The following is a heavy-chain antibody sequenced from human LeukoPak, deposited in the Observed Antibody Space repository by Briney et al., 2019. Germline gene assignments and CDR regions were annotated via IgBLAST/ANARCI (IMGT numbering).Heavy chain of an antibody. CDR1: GGSISSGSYY. D-gene: IGHD3-22*01. Sequence: SSETLSLTCTVSGGSISSGSYYWSWIRHPAGKGLEWIGRIYSSGSTNYNPSLKSRVTISVDTSKNQFSLKLTSVTAADTAVYYCARGLVVTPSNWFDPWGQGNLVTVSS. V-gene: IGHV4-61*02. J-gene: IGHJ5*02. CDR3: ARGLVVTPSNWFDP. CDR2: IYSSGST.